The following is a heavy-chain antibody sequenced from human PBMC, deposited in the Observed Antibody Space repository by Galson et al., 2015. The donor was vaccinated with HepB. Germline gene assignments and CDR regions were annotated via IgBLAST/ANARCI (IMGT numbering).Heavy chain of an antibody. CDR3: ARGPLWSGYYTYYYYYYGMDV. J-gene: IGHJ6*02. V-gene: IGHV1-2*02. D-gene: IGHD3-3*01. CDR1: GYTFTGYY. Sequence: SVKVSCKASGYTFTGYYMHWVRQAPGQGLEWMGWINPNSGGTNYAQEFQGRVTMTRDTSISTAYMELSRLRSDDTAVYYCARGPLWSGYYTYYYYYYGMDVWGQGTTVTVSS. CDR2: INPNSGGT.